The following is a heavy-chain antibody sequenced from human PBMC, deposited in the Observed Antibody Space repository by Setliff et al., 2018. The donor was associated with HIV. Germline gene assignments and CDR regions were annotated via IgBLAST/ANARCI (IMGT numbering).Heavy chain of an antibody. CDR3: ARDTGRWLHPTPLGY. CDR1: GDSFSSLG. CDR2: ITPIFDTG. Sequence: GASVKVSCKTSGDSFSSLGFTWVRQAPGQGLELMGKITPIFDTGNTAQKFQGRVTITADESTSTIYLELSSLRSEDTAIYYCARDTGRWLHPTPLGYWGQGTLVTVSS. J-gene: IGHJ4*02. V-gene: IGHV1-69*13. D-gene: IGHD6-19*01.